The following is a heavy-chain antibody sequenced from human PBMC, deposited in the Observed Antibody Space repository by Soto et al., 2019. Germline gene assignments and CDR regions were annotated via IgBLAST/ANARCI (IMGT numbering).Heavy chain of an antibody. CDR3: ARDREAGYNFYYGMDV. Sequence: PSETLSLTCSVSGADINTYSWTWIRQPAGKGLEWIGHIYTSASINYNPSLRGRVTLSVDTSTNQVSPKLASVTAADTAVYYCARDREAGYNFYYGMDVWGQGTTVTVSS. CDR2: IYTSASI. CDR1: GADINTYS. V-gene: IGHV4-4*07. J-gene: IGHJ6*02. D-gene: IGHD6-19*01.